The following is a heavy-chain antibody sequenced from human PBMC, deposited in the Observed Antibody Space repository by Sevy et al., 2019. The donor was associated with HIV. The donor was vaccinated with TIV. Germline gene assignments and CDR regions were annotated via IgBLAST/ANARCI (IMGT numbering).Heavy chain of an antibody. Sequence: GGSLRLSCAASGLTFSSYWMTWVRQAPGKGLEWVANINQGGRQEYYVDSVMGRFTISRDNAKNSLYLQINSLRAEDTAVYYCATILPAGVPAEYFQHWGQGTLVTVSS. V-gene: IGHV3-7*01. CDR1: GLTFSSYW. J-gene: IGHJ1*01. CDR3: ATILPAGVPAEYFQH. CDR2: INQGGRQE. D-gene: IGHD2-2*01.